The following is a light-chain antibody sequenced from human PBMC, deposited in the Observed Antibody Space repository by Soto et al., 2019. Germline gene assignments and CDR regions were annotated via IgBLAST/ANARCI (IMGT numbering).Light chain of an antibody. V-gene: IGKV1-39*01. J-gene: IGKJ1*01. CDR1: QSISNY. CDR3: QQYGGSPRT. CDR2: VAS. Sequence: DIQMTQSTSSLSASFGDRVTITWRASQSISNYLSWYQQKQGKAPKLLINVASTLQSGVPSRFSGSGYGTDFNLTITRLETEDFAVYYCQQYGGSPRTFGQGTKVDIK.